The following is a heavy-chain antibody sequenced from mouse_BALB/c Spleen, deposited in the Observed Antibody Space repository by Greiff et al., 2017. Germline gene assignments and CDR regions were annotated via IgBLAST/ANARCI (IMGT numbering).Heavy chain of an antibody. D-gene: IGHD2-3*01. J-gene: IGHJ3*01. V-gene: IGHV2-9*02. CDR1: GFSLTSYG. CDR3: ARERDDGYYPFAY. Sequence: VQLKESGPGLVAPSQSLSITCTVSGFSLTSYGVHWVRQPPGKGLEWLGVIWAGGSTNYNSALMSRLSISKDNSKSQVFLKMNSLQTDDTAMYYCARERDDGYYPFAYWGQGTLVTVSA. CDR2: IWAGGST.